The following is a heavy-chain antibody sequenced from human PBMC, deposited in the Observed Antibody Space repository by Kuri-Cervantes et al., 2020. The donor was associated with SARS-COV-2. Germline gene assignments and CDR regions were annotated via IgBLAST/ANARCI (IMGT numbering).Heavy chain of an antibody. CDR3: ARDYTGVVEGYYFDY. J-gene: IGHJ4*02. D-gene: IGHD2-15*01. CDR2: ISGSGGST. CDR1: GFTFSSYS. V-gene: IGHV3-21*01. Sequence: GGSLRLSCAASGFTFSSYSMNWVRQAPGKGLEWVSAISGSGGSTYYADSVKGRFTISRDNAKNSLYLQMNSLRAEDTAVYYCARDYTGVVEGYYFDYWGQGTLVTVSS.